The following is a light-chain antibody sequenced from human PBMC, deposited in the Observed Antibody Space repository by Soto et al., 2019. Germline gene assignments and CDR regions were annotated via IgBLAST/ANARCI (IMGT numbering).Light chain of an antibody. CDR2: EGS. CDR1: SSDVGSYNF. Sequence: QSALTRPASVSGSPGQSITISCTGTSSDVGSYNFVSWYQQHPGKAPKLMIYEGSKRPSGVSNRFSGSKSGNTASLTISGLQAEDDADYYCCSYAGDSAWVFGAGTMLTVL. V-gene: IGLV2-23*01. J-gene: IGLJ3*02. CDR3: CSYAGDSAWV.